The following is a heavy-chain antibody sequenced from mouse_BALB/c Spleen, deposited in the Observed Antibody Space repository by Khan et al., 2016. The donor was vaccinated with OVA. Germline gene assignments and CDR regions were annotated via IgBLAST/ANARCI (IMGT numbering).Heavy chain of an antibody. Sequence: QVRLQQSGAELVRPGSSVKISCKTSGYAFSNYWMNWVKQRPGQGLEWIGQIYPGDGDTNYNGELKGKATLTADKSSNTAYMHLSSLTAEDSVVYFCARSGYDFFAYWGQGTLVTVSA. V-gene: IGHV1-80*01. CDR1: GYAFSNYW. J-gene: IGHJ3*01. CDR2: IYPGDGDT. CDR3: ARSGYDFFAY. D-gene: IGHD2-14*01.